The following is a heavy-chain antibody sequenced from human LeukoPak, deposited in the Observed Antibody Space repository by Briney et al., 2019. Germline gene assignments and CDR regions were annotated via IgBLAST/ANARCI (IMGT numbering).Heavy chain of an antibody. V-gene: IGHV1-18*01. J-gene: IGHJ4*02. CDR1: GYTFTSYD. CDR2: ISAYNGNT. Sequence: ASVKVYCKASGYTFTSYDISWVRQAPGQGLEWMGWISAYNGNTNYAQKLQGRVTMTTDTSTSTAYMELRSLRSDDTAVYYCARGGGTMVRGVTIKGYFDYWGQGTLVTVSS. D-gene: IGHD3-10*01. CDR3: ARGGGTMVRGVTIKGYFDY.